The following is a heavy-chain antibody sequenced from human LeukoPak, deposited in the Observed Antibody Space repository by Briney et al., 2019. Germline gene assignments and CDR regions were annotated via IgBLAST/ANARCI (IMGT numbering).Heavy chain of an antibody. CDR1: GFTFSSYA. V-gene: IGHV3-30-3*01. CDR2: ISYDGSNK. Sequence: GGSLRLSCAASGFTFSSYAMHGVRQAPGKGLEWVALISYDGSNKYYADSVKGRFTISRDNSKNTLYLQMNSLRAEDTAVYYCARDKVEYSYGYGWFDPWGQGTLVTVSS. D-gene: IGHD5-18*01. CDR3: ARDKVEYSYGYGWFDP. J-gene: IGHJ5*02.